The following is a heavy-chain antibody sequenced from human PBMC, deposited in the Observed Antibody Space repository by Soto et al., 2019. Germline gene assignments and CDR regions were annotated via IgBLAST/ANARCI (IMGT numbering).Heavy chain of an antibody. J-gene: IGHJ4*02. V-gene: IGHV4-59*08. CDR2: IYYSGST. CDR1: GGSISSYY. Sequence: PSETLSLTCTVSGGSISSYYWSWIRQPPGKGLEWIGYIYYSGSTNYNPSLKSRVTISVDTSKNRFSLKLSSVTAADTAVYYCARHGNQYYFDYWGQGTLVTVSS. CDR3: ARHGNQYYFDY. D-gene: IGHD2-15*01.